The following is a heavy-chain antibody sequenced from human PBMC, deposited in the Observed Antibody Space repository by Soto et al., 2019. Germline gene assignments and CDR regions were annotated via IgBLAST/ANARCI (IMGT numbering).Heavy chain of an antibody. J-gene: IGHJ4*02. V-gene: IGHV4-59*12. CDR1: SGSISGYY. Sequence: PSETLSLTCTVSSGSISGYYWNWIRQPPGKGLEWIGYIHYSGTTNYNPSLQSRVTISIDRSKNQFSLKLSSVTAADTAVYYCARVPDYWGQGILVTVSS. D-gene: IGHD2-2*01. CDR2: IHYSGTT. CDR3: ARVPDY.